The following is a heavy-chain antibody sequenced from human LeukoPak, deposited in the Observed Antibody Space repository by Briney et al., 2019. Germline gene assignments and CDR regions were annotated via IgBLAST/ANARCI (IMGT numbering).Heavy chain of an antibody. CDR3: TIRGKYCSSTSCPFDY. V-gene: IGHV3-73*01. CDR1: GFTFSGSA. D-gene: IGHD2-2*01. J-gene: IGHJ4*02. Sequence: GGSLRLSCAASGFTFSGSAMHWVRQASGKGLEWVGRIRSKANSYATAYAASVKGRFTISRDDSKNTLYLQMNSLKTEDTAVYYCTIRGKYCSSTSCPFDYWGQGTLVTVSS. CDR2: IRSKANSYAT.